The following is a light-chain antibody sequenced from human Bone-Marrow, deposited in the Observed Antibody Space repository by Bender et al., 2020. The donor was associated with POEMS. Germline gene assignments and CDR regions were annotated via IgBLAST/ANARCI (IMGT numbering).Light chain of an antibody. J-gene: IGLJ2*01. CDR2: GNN. CDR1: SSNIGAGYD. V-gene: IGLV1-40*01. Sequence: QSVLTQAPSVSGDPGQRVIISCTGSSSNIGAGYDVQWFQQFSGRAPNLLIYGNNIRSSGVPARFSASKSGTSASLAITGLQADDEADYDCQSYDNSLSGVIFGGGTKLTVL. CDR3: QSYDNSLSGVI.